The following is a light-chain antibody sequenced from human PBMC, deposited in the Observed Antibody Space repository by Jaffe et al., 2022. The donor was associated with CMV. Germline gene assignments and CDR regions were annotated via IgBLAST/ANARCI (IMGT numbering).Light chain of an antibody. CDR3: QQSNSPLFT. CDR1: QSISNY. V-gene: IGKV1-39*01. CDR2: AAS. Sequence: DILMTQSPSSLSASVGDRVTITCRASQSISNYLNWYQQKPGKAPKLLIYAASTLQSGVPSRFSGSGSGTDFTLTITSLQSEDFATYYCQQSNSPLFTFGLGTKVEIK. J-gene: IGKJ2*01.